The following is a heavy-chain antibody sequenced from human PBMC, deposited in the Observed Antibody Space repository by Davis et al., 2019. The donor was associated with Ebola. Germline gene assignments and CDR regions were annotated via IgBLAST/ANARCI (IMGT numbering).Heavy chain of an antibody. CDR2: INHSGST. CDR3: ARGPFRGFGGVIVRYYFDY. Sequence: MPSETLSLTCTVSGGSISSSSYYWGWIRQPPGKGLEWIGEINHSGSTNYNPYLKSRITISVDTSKNQFSLKLSSVTAADTAVYYCARGPFRGFGGVIVRYYFDYWGQGTLVTVSS. D-gene: IGHD3-16*02. CDR1: GGSISSSSYY. V-gene: IGHV4-39*07. J-gene: IGHJ4*02.